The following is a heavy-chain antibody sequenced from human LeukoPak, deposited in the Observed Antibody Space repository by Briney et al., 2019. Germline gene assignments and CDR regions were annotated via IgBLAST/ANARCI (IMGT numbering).Heavy chain of an antibody. CDR2: ISYGGSNK. J-gene: IGHJ5*02. CDR1: GFTFSSYA. Sequence: GGSLRLSCAASGFTFSSYAMHWVRQAPGKGLEWVAVISYGGSNKYYADSVKGRFTISRDNSKNTLYLQMNSLRAEDTAVYYCARSAPYRIVVVPAAMGNWFDPWGQGTLVTVSS. CDR3: ARSAPYRIVVVPAAMGNWFDP. D-gene: IGHD2-2*01. V-gene: IGHV3-30-3*01.